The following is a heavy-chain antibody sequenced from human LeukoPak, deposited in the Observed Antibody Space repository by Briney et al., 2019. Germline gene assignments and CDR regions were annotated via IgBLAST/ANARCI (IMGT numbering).Heavy chain of an antibody. CDR1: GYTFTGYY. V-gene: IGHV1-2*06. CDR3: ARDLERRSSGWYNNFDY. CDR2: INPNSGGT. J-gene: IGHJ4*02. Sequence: ASVKVSCKASGYTFTGYYMHWVRQAPGQGLEWMGRINPNSGGTNYAQKFQGRVTMTRDTSISTVYMELSRLRSDDTAVYYCARDLERRSSGWYNNFDYWGQGTLVTVSS. D-gene: IGHD6-19*01.